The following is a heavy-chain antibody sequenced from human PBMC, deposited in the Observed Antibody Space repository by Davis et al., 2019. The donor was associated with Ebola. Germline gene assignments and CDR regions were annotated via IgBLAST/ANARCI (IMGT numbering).Heavy chain of an antibody. J-gene: IGHJ4*02. CDR2: IYSGGST. Sequence: GESLKISCAASGFTFSSYSMNWVRQAPGKGLEWVSVIYSGGSTYYADSVKGRFTISRDSSKNTLYLQMSSLRSEDTAVYYCAAVANYYDSSGYRDYWGQGTLVTVSS. CDR3: AAVANYYDSSGYRDY. CDR1: GFTFSSYS. D-gene: IGHD3-22*01. V-gene: IGHV3-53*05.